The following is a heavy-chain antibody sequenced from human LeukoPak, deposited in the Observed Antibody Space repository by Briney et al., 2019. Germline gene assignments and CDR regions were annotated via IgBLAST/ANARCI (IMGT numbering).Heavy chain of an antibody. Sequence: GGSLRLSCAASGFTFSSYSMNWVRQAPGKGLEWVSYISSSSTIYYADSVKGRFTISRHNSKNTLYLQMNSLRAEDTAVYYCARVYPYYYGMDVWGQGTTVTVSS. CDR1: GFTFSSYS. CDR2: ISSSSTI. J-gene: IGHJ6*02. V-gene: IGHV3-48*01. CDR3: ARVYPYYYGMDV.